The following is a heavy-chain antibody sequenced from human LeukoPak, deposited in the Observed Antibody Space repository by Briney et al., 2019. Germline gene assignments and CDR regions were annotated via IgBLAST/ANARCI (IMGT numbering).Heavy chain of an antibody. V-gene: IGHV3-9*01. J-gene: IGHJ4*02. Sequence: GGSLRLSCAASGFTFDDYAMHWVRQAPGKGLEWVPGISWNSGSIGYADSVKGRFTISRDNAKNSLYLQMNSLRAEDTALYYCAKADCSSTICSFDYWGQGTLVTVSS. CDR3: AKADCSSTICSFDY. CDR2: ISWNSGSI. D-gene: IGHD2-2*01. CDR1: GFTFDDYA.